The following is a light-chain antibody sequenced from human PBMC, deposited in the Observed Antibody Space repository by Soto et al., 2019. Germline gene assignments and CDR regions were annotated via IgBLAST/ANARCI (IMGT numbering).Light chain of an antibody. Sequence: DIVMTQSPDSLAVSLGESATINCKSSQSVLYSSNNKNYLAWYQQKPGQPPKALIYWASTRESGVPDRFSGSGSGTDFTLTISSLQAEDVAVYYCQQYYTNPWTFGQGTKVDIK. CDR1: QSVLYSSNNKNY. CDR2: WAS. J-gene: IGKJ1*01. V-gene: IGKV4-1*01. CDR3: QQYYTNPWT.